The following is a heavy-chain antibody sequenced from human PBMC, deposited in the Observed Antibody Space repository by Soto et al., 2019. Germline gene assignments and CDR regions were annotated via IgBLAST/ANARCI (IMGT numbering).Heavy chain of an antibody. CDR3: AKGGTMIVVVNTEYFDY. CDR1: GFTFSSYA. CDR2: ISGSGGST. Sequence: GGSLRLSCAASGFTFSSYAMSWVRQAPGKGLEWVSAISGSGGSTYYADSVKGRFTISRDNSRNTLYLQMNSLRAEDTAVYYCAKGGTMIVVVNTEYFDYWSQGTLVTVSS. D-gene: IGHD3-22*01. J-gene: IGHJ4*02. V-gene: IGHV3-23*01.